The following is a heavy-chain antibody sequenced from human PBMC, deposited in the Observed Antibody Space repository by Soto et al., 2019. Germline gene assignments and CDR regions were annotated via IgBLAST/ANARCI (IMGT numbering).Heavy chain of an antibody. CDR3: ARDLAAANY. V-gene: IGHV1-46*01. CDR1: GYTFTSSY. D-gene: IGHD6-25*01. CDR2: TNPNGGST. J-gene: IGHJ4*02. Sequence: ASVKLSCKASGYTFTSSYVHLVRQAPGQGLEWMAITNPNGGSTNYAQKFQGRVTVTRDTSTSTVFMELSSLQSEDTAVYYCARDLAAANYWGQGTLVTVSS.